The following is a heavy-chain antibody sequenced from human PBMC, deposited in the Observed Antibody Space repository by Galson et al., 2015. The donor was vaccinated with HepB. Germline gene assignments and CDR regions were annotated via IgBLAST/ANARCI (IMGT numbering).Heavy chain of an antibody. Sequence: SLRLSCAASGFTFDDYGMHWARQAPGKGLEWVAVIPYDGSKKYYADSVKGRFTISRDNSKHTLYLQINSLITEDTAAYYCAKDRPVYDFWSDFDYWGQGALVTVSS. CDR1: GFTFDDYG. V-gene: IGHV3-30*18. CDR2: IPYDGSKK. D-gene: IGHD3-3*01. J-gene: IGHJ4*02. CDR3: AKDRPVYDFWSDFDY.